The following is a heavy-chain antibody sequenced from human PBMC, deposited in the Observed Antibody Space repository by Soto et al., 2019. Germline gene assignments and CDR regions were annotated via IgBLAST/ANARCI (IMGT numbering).Heavy chain of an antibody. CDR1: GGSISSGDYY. D-gene: IGHD4-17*01. J-gene: IGHJ6*02. Sequence: SSETLSLTCTVSGGSISSGDYYWSWIRQPPGKSLEWIGYIYYSGSTYYNPSLKSRVTISVDTSKNQFSLKLSSVTAADTAVYYCARDLDTLDYAQYGMDVWGQGTTVTVSS. CDR2: IYYSGST. CDR3: ARDLDTLDYAQYGMDV. V-gene: IGHV4-30-4*01.